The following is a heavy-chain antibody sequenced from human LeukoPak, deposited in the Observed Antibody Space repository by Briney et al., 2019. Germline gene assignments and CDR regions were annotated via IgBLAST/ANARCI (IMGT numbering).Heavy chain of an antibody. CDR1: GFIFGDYN. CDR2: IRAKIHDGTI. V-gene: IGHV3-49*04. Sequence: PGGSLRLSCTTSGFIFGDYNMYSVRQAPGKGLEWVGYIRAKIHDGTIDFAASVNGRFTISRDDSKSIAYLQMTSLKSEDTAVYYCSRGQKDPYGPEFDYWGQGTLVTVSS. CDR3: SRGQKDPYGPEFDY. D-gene: IGHD3-10*01. J-gene: IGHJ4*02.